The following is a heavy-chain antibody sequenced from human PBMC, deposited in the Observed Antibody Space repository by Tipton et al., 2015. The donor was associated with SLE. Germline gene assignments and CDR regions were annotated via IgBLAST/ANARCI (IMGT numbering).Heavy chain of an antibody. J-gene: IGHJ3*01. V-gene: IGHV4-59*08. CDR1: GGSVSSYY. Sequence: GLVKPSETLSLTCTVSGGSVSSYYWSWIRQPPGKGLEWIGYIYYSGATNYNPSLKSRVTMSVDRSKSQASLNLNSVTAADSAVYYCARHCAGGGCHGPFDFWGQGTVVTVSS. D-gene: IGHD2-8*02. CDR3: ARHCAGGGCHGPFDF. CDR2: IYYSGAT.